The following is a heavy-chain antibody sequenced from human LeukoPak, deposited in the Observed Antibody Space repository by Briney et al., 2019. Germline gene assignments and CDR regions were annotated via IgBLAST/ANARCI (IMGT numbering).Heavy chain of an antibody. J-gene: IGHJ4*02. D-gene: IGHD4-23*01. V-gene: IGHV3-30*04. CDR2: ISNDGSHR. Sequence: GFLRLSCAASGFTFSSFSRHWVRQAPGKGLEWVAVISNDGSHRYYADSVKGRFTISRDKSKDTLSLEMNTLRPEDTALFYCARDPNRLADYGGDYFDHWGQGTLVTVSS. CDR1: GFTFSSFS. CDR3: ARDPNRLADYGGDYFDH.